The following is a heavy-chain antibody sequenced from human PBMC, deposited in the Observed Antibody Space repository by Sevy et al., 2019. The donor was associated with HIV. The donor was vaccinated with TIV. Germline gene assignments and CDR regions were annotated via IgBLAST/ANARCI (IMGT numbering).Heavy chain of an antibody. V-gene: IGHV1-18*01. D-gene: IGHD3-22*01. CDR3: ARDSESYYYDSSGYYRTYPAAFDI. Sequence: ASVKVSCKASGYTFTSYGISWVRQAPGQGLEWMGWISAYNGNTNYAQKLQGRVTMTTDTSTSTAYMELRSLRSDDTAVCYCARDSESYYYDSSGYYRTYPAAFDIWGQGTMVTVSS. CDR2: ISAYNGNT. CDR1: GYTFTSYG. J-gene: IGHJ3*02.